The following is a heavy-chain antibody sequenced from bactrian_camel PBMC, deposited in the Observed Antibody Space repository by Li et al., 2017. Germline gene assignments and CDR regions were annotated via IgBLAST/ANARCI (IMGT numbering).Heavy chain of an antibody. V-gene: IGHV3S53*01. J-gene: IGHJ4*01. D-gene: IGHD1*01. CDR1: GYILPTCK. CDR2: DAGDGSI. CDR3: AADCPPVVGWDREEY. Sequence: QLVESGGGSVQAGGSLKLTCSASGYILPTCKMGWYRQAPGKERELVAMDAGDGSISYGNSVKGRFTLSRDNAKDTVNLQMDKLMIVDTATYRCAADCPPVVGWDREEYWGQGTQVTVS.